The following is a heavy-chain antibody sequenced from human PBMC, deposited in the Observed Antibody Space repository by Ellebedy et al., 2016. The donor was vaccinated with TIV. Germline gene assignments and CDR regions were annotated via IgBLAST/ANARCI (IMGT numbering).Heavy chain of an antibody. D-gene: IGHD2-21*02. Sequence: PGGSLRLSCAASGFTVSSNYLSWVRQAPGKGLEWVSVIYSGGSTCYADSVKGRFTISRDKPKNTVYLQMNSLRSEDTDFYYCARLYYGADCYPFHYYYGMDVWGQGTTVTVSS. J-gene: IGHJ6*02. CDR1: GFTVSSNY. V-gene: IGHV3-66*04. CDR3: ARLYYGADCYPFHYYYGMDV. CDR2: IYSGGST.